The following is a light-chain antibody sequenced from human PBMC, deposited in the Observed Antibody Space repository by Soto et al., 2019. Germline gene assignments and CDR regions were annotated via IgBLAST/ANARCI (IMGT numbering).Light chain of an antibody. V-gene: IGLV2-8*01. CDR2: EVT. Sequence: QPVLTQPPSASGSPGQSVTISCTGTSSDVGGYNYVSWYQQYPGRAPKLMIYEVTKRPSGVPDRFSGSKSGNTASLTVSGLQAEDEAAYHCSSYAASNNFYFVFGGGTKLTVL. J-gene: IGLJ3*02. CDR3: SSYAASNNFYFV. CDR1: SSDVGGYNY.